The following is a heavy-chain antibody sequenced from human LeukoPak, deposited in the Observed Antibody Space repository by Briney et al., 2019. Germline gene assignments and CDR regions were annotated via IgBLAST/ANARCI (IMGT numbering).Heavy chain of an antibody. V-gene: IGHV4-59*02. CDR3: ARIMVYAGYGMDV. CDR1: GFTVSSNY. D-gene: IGHD2-8*01. Sequence: PGGSLRLSCAASGFTVSSNYMSWIRQPPGKGLEWIGYIYYSGSTNYNPSLKSRVTISVDTSKNQFSLKLSSVTAADTAVYYCARIMVYAGYGMDVWGQGTTVTVSS. J-gene: IGHJ6*02. CDR2: IYYSGST.